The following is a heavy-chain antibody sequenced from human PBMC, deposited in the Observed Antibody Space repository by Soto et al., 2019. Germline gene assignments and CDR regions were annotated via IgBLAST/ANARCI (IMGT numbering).Heavy chain of an antibody. CDR3: VRWRHTIWPAY. CDR1: GGAHRRGGYP. Sequence: TLSLTPAVSGGAHRRGGYPWGLIRQPPGKGLAWLGSFYFGGSTYYNPSLMSRVIVSVDTSKNQFSLTVNSVTVEDTGVDVCVRWRHTIWPAYWGSGTQVTVAS. D-gene: IGHD2-2*01. V-gene: IGHV4-30-2*03. J-gene: IGHJ4*01. CDR2: FYFGGST.